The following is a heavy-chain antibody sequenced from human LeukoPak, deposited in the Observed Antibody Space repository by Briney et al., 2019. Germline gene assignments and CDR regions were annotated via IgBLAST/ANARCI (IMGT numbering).Heavy chain of an antibody. CDR3: ARGRCSGGSCNDY. D-gene: IGHD2-15*01. V-gene: IGHV3-21*01. CDR1: GVTFSSYS. J-gene: IGHJ4*02. CDR2: ISSSSSYI. Sequence: GGSLRLSCAASGVTFSSYSMNWVRQAPGKGLEWVSSISSSSSYIYYADSVKGRLTISRDNAKNSLYLQMNSLRAEDTAVYYCARGRCSGGSCNDYWGQGTLVTVSS.